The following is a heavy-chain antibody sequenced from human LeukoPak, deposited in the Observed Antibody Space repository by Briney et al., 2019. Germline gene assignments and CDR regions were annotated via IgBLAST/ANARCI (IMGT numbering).Heavy chain of an antibody. CDR1: GFSLSTSGMC. CDR2: IYYSGST. D-gene: IGHD4-23*01. Sequence: GSGPTLVKPTQTLTLTCTFSGFSLSTSGMCVSWIRQPPGKGLEWIGYIYYSGSTYYNPSLKSLVTISVDTSKNQFSLKLSSVTAADTAVYYCAGTVVTSVSGVWFDYWGQGTLVTVSS. V-gene: IGHV4-30-4*08. J-gene: IGHJ4*02. CDR3: AGTVVTSVSGVWFDY.